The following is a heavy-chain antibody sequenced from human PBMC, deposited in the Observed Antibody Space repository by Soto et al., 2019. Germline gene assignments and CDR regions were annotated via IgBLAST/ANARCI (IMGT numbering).Heavy chain of an antibody. Sequence: QVQLHQWGTGLLKPSETLSLTCSVSGESFIGHFWTWIRQPPGKGLEWIGEIDYSGATHYNASVKSRVSMSVDTTKKQVSLKVTSVTAADTAVYYCARGGITPSMFFFDYWGQGTLVIVSS. CDR1: GESFIGHF. J-gene: IGHJ4*02. CDR3: ARGGITPSMFFFDY. CDR2: IDYSGAT. D-gene: IGHD3-10*02. V-gene: IGHV4-34*01.